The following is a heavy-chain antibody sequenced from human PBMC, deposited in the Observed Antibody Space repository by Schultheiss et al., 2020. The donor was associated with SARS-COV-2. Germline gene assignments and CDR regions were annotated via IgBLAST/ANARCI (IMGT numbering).Heavy chain of an antibody. CDR2: IYYSGST. CDR3: ARGRAYDSSGTYYYYGMDV. Sequence: SETLSLTCTVSGGSISSYYWSWIRQPPGKGLEWIGYIYYSGSTNYNPSLKSRVTISVDTSKNQFSLKLSSVTAADTAVYYCARGRAYDSSGTYYYYGMDVWGQGTTVTVSS. V-gene: IGHV4-59*12. CDR1: GGSISSYY. D-gene: IGHD3-22*01. J-gene: IGHJ6*02.